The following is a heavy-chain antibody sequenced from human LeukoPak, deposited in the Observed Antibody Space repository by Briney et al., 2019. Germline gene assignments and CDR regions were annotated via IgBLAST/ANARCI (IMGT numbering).Heavy chain of an antibody. D-gene: IGHD3-22*01. Sequence: GGSLRLSCAASGFTFRSFEMNWVRQAPGKGLEWVSYISGTGAAMYYADSVKGRFTISRDNAKNSLYPQMNSLRAEDTAVYYCAREGDLYDRSTSSQFDYWGQGTLVTVSS. CDR1: GFTFRSFE. CDR2: ISGTGAAM. CDR3: AREGDLYDRSTSSQFDY. V-gene: IGHV3-48*03. J-gene: IGHJ4*02.